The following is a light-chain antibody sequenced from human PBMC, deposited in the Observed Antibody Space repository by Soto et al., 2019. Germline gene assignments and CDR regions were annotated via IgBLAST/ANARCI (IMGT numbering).Light chain of an antibody. Sequence: TQSPSTLPASVGDRVTITCRASQSISSWLAWYQQKAGQAPRLVVYGASSRATGIPDRFSASGSGTDFTLTISRLEPEDFAVYYCQQYSMSPLTFGQGTKV. V-gene: IGKV3-20*01. CDR1: QSISSW. CDR3: QQYSMSPLT. J-gene: IGKJ1*01. CDR2: GAS.